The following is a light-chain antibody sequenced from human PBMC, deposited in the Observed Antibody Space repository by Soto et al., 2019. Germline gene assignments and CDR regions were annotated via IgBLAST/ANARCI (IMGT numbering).Light chain of an antibody. Sequence: EIVLTQSPGTLSLSPGQRATLSCRASQSVSSTYLAWYQQKPGQAPRLLIHGASSRATGIPNRFSGSGSGTNFTLTIIRLEPEDFAVYYCQQHGRSWGFTFGHGTKVEIK. CDR1: QSVSSTY. V-gene: IGKV3-20*01. CDR2: GAS. CDR3: QQHGRSWGFT. J-gene: IGKJ3*01.